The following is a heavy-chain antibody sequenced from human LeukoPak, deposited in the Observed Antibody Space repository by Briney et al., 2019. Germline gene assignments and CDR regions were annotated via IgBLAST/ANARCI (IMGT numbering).Heavy chain of an antibody. CDR3: ARAWPYTVSTGYYYYYMDV. CDR2: INPNSGGT. Sequence: GASVKVSCKASGYTFTGYYMHWVRQAPGQGLEWMGWINPNSGGTNYAQKFQGRVTMTRDTSISTAYMELSRLRSDDTAVYYCARAWPYTVSTGYYYYYMDVWGKGTTVTVSS. D-gene: IGHD4-17*01. J-gene: IGHJ6*03. V-gene: IGHV1-2*02. CDR1: GYTFTGYY.